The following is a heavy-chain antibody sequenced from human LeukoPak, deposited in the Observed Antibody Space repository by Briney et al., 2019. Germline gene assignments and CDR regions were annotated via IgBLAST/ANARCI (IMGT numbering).Heavy chain of an antibody. CDR3: AREATWGEWYFDH. V-gene: IGHV3-30*03. CDR1: GITFSRHG. J-gene: IGHJ4*02. Sequence: PGRSLGLSCVASGITFSRHGMDWVRQAPGKGLEWVAVIAADGGVKQYADSVKGRFTVSRDNSKSTLYLQMNSLSVEDTAIYYCAREATWGEWYFDHWGQGTPVTVSS. D-gene: IGHD3-3*01. CDR2: IAADGGVK.